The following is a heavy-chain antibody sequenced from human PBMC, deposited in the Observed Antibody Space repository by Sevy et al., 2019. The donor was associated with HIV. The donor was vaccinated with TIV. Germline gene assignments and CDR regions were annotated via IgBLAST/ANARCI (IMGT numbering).Heavy chain of an antibody. CDR2: ISGSGGST. CDR1: GFTFSSYA. J-gene: IGHJ4*02. V-gene: IGHV3-23*01. CDR3: AKLVDIVVVVAASAGYFDY. D-gene: IGHD2-15*01. Sequence: GGSLRLSCAASGFTFSSYAMSWVRQAPGKGLEWVSAISGSGGSTYYADSVKGRFTISRDNSKNTLNLQMNSLRAEDTAVYYCAKLVDIVVVVAASAGYFDYWGQGTLVTVSS.